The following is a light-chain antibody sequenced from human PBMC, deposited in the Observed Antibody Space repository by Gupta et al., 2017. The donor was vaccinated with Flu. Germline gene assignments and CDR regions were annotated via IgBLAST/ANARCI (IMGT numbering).Light chain of an antibody. J-gene: IGLJ2*01. Sequence: QLVLTQSPSASASLGASFKLTCTLSSGNSSYAIAWHQHPPEQGPRSSPKLNMDGNNSKGDGIPDRFSGSSSGAAASLNISSLQSEDEADYYWQTWGTSMPWWVFGGGTKLTVL. CDR2: LNMDGNN. V-gene: IGLV4-69*01. CDR3: QTWGTSMPWWV. CDR1: SGNSSYA.